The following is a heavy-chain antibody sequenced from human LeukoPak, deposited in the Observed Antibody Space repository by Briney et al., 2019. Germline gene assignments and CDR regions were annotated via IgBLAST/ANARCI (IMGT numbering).Heavy chain of an antibody. CDR3: ARVYQSAEYYFDY. V-gene: IGHV4-59*01. J-gene: IGHJ4*02. CDR1: GGSIDSYY. D-gene: IGHD2-2*01. Sequence: SETLSLTCTVSGGSIDSYYWSWIRQPPGKGLEWSGYIYYTGSTEYHPSLKSRVTISLDTSKNQFSLKLTSVTAADTAVYYCARVYQSAEYYFDYWGQGNLVSVSS. CDR2: IYYTGST.